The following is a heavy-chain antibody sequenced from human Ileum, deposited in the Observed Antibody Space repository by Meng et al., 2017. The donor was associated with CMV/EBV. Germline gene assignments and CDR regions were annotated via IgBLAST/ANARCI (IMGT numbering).Heavy chain of an antibody. CDR1: YTFTTIH. CDR3: ASYVYPGDYDNSGRFDP. D-gene: IGHD3-22*01. CDR2: INPYNGDT. Sequence: YTFTTIHRHWVRRAPRPGPEWMGRINPYNGDTNYTQKFPGRVTMTRDASIRTAYMELSSLRSDDAAMYYCASYVYPGDYDNSGRFDPWGQGTLVTVSS. V-gene: IGHV1-2*06. J-gene: IGHJ5*02.